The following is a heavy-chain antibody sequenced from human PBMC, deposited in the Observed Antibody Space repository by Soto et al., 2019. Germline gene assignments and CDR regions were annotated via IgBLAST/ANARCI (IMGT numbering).Heavy chain of an antibody. Sequence: QVQLVQSGAEVKNPGSSVKVSCKTSGVSFNNNGIGWVRQAPGHGLEWMGGVSTPFRTSNYARKFQGRISITADASTGTVNMELSSLTSEDTAQYYCARVLYYGSGSYSPYGMDVWGQGTTVTVSS. J-gene: IGHJ6*02. CDR3: ARVLYYGSGSYSPYGMDV. CDR2: VSTPFRTS. V-gene: IGHV1-69*01. CDR1: GVSFNNNG. D-gene: IGHD3-10*01.